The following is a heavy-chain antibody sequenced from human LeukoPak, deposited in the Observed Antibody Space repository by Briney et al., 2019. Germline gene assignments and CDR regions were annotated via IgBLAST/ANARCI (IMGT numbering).Heavy chain of an antibody. Sequence: GGSLRLSCAASGFTFSSYGMHWVRQAPGKGLEWVAVIWYDESNKYYADSVKGRFTISRDNSKNTLYLQMNSLRAEDTAVYYCARGSEYSYGHFDYWGQGTLVTVSS. J-gene: IGHJ4*02. CDR2: IWYDESNK. V-gene: IGHV3-33*01. D-gene: IGHD5-18*01. CDR3: ARGSEYSYGHFDY. CDR1: GFTFSSYG.